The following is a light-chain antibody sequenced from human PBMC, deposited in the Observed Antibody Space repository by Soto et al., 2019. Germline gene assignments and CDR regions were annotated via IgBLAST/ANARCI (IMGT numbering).Light chain of an antibody. CDR2: DVS. J-gene: IGLJ1*01. CDR1: SSDVGASNF. Sequence: QSALTQPPSASGSPGQSVAISCTGTSSDVGASNFVSWFQQHPGKAPKLMIYDVSKRPSGVPDRFSGSKSGNTASLTVSGLQAEDEADYSCISDAGSNAYVFGTGTKLTVL. CDR3: ISDAGSNAYV. V-gene: IGLV2-8*01.